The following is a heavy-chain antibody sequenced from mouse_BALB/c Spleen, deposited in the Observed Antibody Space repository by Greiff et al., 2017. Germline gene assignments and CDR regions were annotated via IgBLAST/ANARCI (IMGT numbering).Heavy chain of an antibody. CDR3: AREGGSSGPFAY. CDR2: IYPGDGDT. D-gene: IGHD3-1*01. CDR1: GYAFSSYW. Sequence: QVHVKQSGAELVRPGSSVKISCKASGYAFSSYWMNWVKQRPGQGLEWIGQIYPGDGDTNYNGKFKGKATLTADKSSSTAYMQLSSLTSEDSAVYFCAREGGSSGPFAYWGQGTLVTVSA. J-gene: IGHJ3*01. V-gene: IGHV1-80*01.